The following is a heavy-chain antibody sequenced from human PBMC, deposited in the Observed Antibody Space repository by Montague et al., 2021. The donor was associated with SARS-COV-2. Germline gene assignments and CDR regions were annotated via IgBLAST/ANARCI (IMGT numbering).Heavy chain of an antibody. Sequence: SLRLSCAASGFTFSSYAMHWVRQAPGKGLEWVAVISYDGSNKYYADSVKGRFTISRDNSKNTLYLQMNSLRAEDTAVYYCARDRHYYDSSVYPGVAYNWFDPWGQGTLVTVSS. J-gene: IGHJ5*02. CDR3: ARDRHYYDSSVYPGVAYNWFDP. CDR1: GFTFSSYA. D-gene: IGHD3-22*01. V-gene: IGHV3-30-3*01. CDR2: ISYDGSNK.